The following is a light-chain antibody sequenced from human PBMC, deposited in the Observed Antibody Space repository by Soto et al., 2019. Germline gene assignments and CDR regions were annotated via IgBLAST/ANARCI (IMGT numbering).Light chain of an antibody. J-gene: IGKJ2*01. Sequence: DIQMTQSPSSLSASVGDRVTITCRTSQNISNYLNWYQHKSGQAPKLLIYGASKLQSGVPSRFSGSGSGTDCTFTINSLQPEDFASYYGLQTYGMTSWAFGQGTTLDIK. CDR1: QNISNY. CDR3: LQTYGMTSWA. V-gene: IGKV1-39*01. CDR2: GAS.